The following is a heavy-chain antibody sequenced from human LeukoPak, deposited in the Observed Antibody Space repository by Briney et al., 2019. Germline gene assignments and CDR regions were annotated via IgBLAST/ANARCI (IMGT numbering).Heavy chain of an antibody. Sequence: GGSLRLSCAASGFTFSSYEMNWVRQAPGKGLEWVSYISNSGTAIYYADSVKGRFTISRDNAKSSLYLQMNSLGAEDTAVYYCARAGYSMDTEYFQHWGQGTLVTVSS. D-gene: IGHD5-18*01. CDR3: ARAGYSMDTEYFQH. CDR2: ISNSGTAI. J-gene: IGHJ1*01. CDR1: GFTFSSYE. V-gene: IGHV3-48*03.